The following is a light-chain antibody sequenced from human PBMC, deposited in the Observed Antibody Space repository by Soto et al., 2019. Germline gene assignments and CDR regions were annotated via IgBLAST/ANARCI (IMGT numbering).Light chain of an antibody. CDR3: SSYTSSSPVV. CDR2: DVD. CDR1: SSDIGGYNY. V-gene: IGLV2-11*01. J-gene: IGLJ2*01. Sequence: QSALTQPRSVSGSPGQSVAISCTGTSSDIGGYNYVSWYQQHPGKAPKVMIYDVDKRPSGVPDRFSGSKSGNTASLTISDLQTEDEADYYCSSYTSSSPVVFGGGTKVTVL.